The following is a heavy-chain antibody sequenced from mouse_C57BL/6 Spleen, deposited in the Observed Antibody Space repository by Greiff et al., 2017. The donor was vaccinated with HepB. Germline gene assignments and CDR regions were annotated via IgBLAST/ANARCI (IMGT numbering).Heavy chain of an antibody. CDR2: IDPSDSYT. D-gene: IGHD1-1*01. V-gene: IGHV1-50*01. J-gene: IGHJ2*01. CDR1: GYTFPSYW. CDR3: ARYYYGSYYFDY. Sequence: QVQLQQPGAELVKPGASVKLSCKASGYTFPSYWMQWVKQRPGQGLEWIGEIDPSDSYTNYNQKFKGKATLTVDTSSSTAYMQRSSLTSEDSAVYDCARYYYGSYYFDYWGQGTTLTVSS.